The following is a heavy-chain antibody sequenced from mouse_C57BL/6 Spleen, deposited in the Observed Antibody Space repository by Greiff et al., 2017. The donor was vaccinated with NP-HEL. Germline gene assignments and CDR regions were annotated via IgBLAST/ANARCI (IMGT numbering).Heavy chain of an antibody. CDR2: IWSGGSK. J-gene: IGHJ4*01. Sequence: QVQLQQSGPGLVQPSQSLSITCTVSGFSLTSYGVHWVRQSPGKGLEWLGVIWSGGSKDYNAAFISRLSISKDNSKSQVFFKMNSLQADDTAIYYCARRDYAMDYWGQGTSVTVSS. V-gene: IGHV2-2*01. CDR3: ARRDYAMDY. CDR1: GFSLTSYG.